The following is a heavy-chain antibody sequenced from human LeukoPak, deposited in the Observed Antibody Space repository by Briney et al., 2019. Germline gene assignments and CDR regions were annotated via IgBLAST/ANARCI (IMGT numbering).Heavy chain of an antibody. CDR1: GFTFSDYY. J-gene: IGHJ3*02. V-gene: IGHV3-66*01. D-gene: IGHD1-26*01. CDR2: IYSGGST. CDR3: ARDSSGSYYGDDAFDI. Sequence: GGSLRLSCAASGFTFSDYYMSWIRQAPGKGLEWVSVIYSGGSTYYADSVKGRFTISRDNSKNTLYLQMNSLRAEDTAVYYCARDSSGSYYGDDAFDIWGQGTMVTVSS.